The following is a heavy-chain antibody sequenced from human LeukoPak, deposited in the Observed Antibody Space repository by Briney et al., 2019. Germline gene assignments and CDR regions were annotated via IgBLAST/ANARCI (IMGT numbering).Heavy chain of an antibody. CDR3: ARSFRGYPHRFDP. CDR2: IYYSGNT. D-gene: IGHD3-22*01. Sequence: PSETLSLTCTVSGGSISSGDYYWSWIRQPPGKGLEWIGYIYYSGNTYYNPSLKSRVTISVDTSKNQFSLKLSSVTAADTAVYYCARSFRGYPHRFDPWGQGTLVTVSS. CDR1: GGSISSGDYY. J-gene: IGHJ5*02. V-gene: IGHV4-30-4*01.